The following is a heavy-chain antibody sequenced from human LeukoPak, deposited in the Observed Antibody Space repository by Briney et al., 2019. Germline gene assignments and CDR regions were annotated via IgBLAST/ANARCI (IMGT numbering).Heavy chain of an antibody. J-gene: IGHJ3*02. D-gene: IGHD4-23*01. Sequence: PGGSLRLSCAASGFTFSSYSMNWVRQAPGKGLEWVSSISSSSSYIYYADSVKGRFTISRDNAKNTLYLQMNSLRAEDTAVYYCARDSGNDAFDIWGQGTMVTVSS. CDR2: ISSSSSYI. CDR3: ARDSGNDAFDI. CDR1: GFTFSSYS. V-gene: IGHV3-21*01.